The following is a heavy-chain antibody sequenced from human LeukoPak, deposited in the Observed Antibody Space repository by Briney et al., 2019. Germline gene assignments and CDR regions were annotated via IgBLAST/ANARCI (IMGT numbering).Heavy chain of an antibody. CDR3: AIGPAEIRSGWYYYYYYMDV. J-gene: IGHJ6*03. CDR1: GGTFSSYA. D-gene: IGHD6-19*01. Sequence: ASVKVSCKASGGTFSSYAISWVRQAPGQGLEWMGRIIPIFGTANYAQKFQGRVAITTDESTSTAYMELISLRSEDTAVYYCAIGPAEIRSGWYYYYYYMDVWGKGTTVTVSS. CDR2: IIPIFGTA. V-gene: IGHV1-69*05.